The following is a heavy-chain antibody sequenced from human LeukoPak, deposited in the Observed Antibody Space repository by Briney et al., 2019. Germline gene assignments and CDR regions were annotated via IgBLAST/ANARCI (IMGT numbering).Heavy chain of an antibody. J-gene: IGHJ3*02. D-gene: IGHD3-22*01. CDR1: GGSISSYY. Sequence: SETLSLTCTVSGGSISSYYWSWIRQPPGKGLEWIGYIYYSGSTNYNPSLKSRVTISVDTSKNQFSMKLSSVTAADTAVYYCARANFYYDSSGLIWGQGTMVTVSS. CDR2: IYYSGST. V-gene: IGHV4-59*01. CDR3: ARANFYYDSSGLI.